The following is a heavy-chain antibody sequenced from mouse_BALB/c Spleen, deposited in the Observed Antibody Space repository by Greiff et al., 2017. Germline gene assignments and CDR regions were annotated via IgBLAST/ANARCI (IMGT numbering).Heavy chain of an antibody. CDR3: ARFYGDYYAMDY. CDR1: GFTFSSYG. V-gene: IGHV5-6*01. Sequence: DVHLVESGGDLVKPGGSLKLSCAASGFTFSSYGMSWVRQTPDKRLEWVATISSGGSYTYYPDSVKGRFTISRDNAKNTLYLQMSSLKSEDTAMYYCARFYGDYYAMDYWGQGTSVTVSS. CDR2: ISSGGSYT. J-gene: IGHJ4*01. D-gene: IGHD1-1*01.